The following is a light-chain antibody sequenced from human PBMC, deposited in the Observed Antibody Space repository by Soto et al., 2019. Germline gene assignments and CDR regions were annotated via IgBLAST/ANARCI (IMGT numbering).Light chain of an antibody. CDR3: SSYTSSSTLFYV. CDR1: SSDVCGYNY. V-gene: IGLV2-14*01. Sequence: QSVLTQPASVSGSPGQSITISCTGTSSDVCGYNYVSWYQQHPGKAPKLMIYDVGNRPSGVSNRFSGSKSGNTASLTISGLQAEDEADYYCSSYTSSSTLFYVFGTGTKVTVL. CDR2: DVG. J-gene: IGLJ1*01.